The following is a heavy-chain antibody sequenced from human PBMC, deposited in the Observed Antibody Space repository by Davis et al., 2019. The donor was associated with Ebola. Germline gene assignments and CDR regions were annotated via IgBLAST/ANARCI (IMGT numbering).Heavy chain of an antibody. CDR2: IYYSGST. J-gene: IGHJ6*02. CDR3: ARAHYYYGMDV. Sequence: SETLSLTCTVSGGSISSYYWSWIRQPPGKGLECIGYIYYSGSTNYNPSLKSRVTISVDTSKNQFSLKLSSVTAADTAVYYCARAHYYYGMDVWGQGTTVTVSS. CDR1: GGSISSYY. V-gene: IGHV4-59*12.